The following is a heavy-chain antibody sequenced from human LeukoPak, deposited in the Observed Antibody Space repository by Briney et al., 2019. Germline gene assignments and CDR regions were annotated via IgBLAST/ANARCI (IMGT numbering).Heavy chain of an antibody. CDR3: ARESVRRISMRSKGFFDY. CDR1: GFVYSAFW. Sequence: GGSLRLSCAASGFVYSAFWMSWVRQAPGKGLEWVANIKQDGSKKYYEDSVKGRFTISRDNARNTLFLQMDSLRAEDTAVYYCARESVRRISMRSKGFFDYWGRGTRVTVSS. D-gene: IGHD3-22*01. J-gene: IGHJ4*02. V-gene: IGHV3-7*01. CDR2: IKQDGSKK.